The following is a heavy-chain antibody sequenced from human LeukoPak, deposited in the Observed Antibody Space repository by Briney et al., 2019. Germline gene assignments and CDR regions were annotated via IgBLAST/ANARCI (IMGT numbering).Heavy chain of an antibody. CDR1: GVSISSYY. Sequence: SETLSLTCTVSGVSISSYYWSWLRQPPGKGLEGIGYIYYSGSTNYNPSLKSRVAISVDTSKNQFSLRLNSVTAADTAVYFCARQGWLTLYYFDYWGQGTLVTVSS. J-gene: IGHJ4*02. CDR3: ARQGWLTLYYFDY. V-gene: IGHV4-59*08. D-gene: IGHD6-19*01. CDR2: IYYSGST.